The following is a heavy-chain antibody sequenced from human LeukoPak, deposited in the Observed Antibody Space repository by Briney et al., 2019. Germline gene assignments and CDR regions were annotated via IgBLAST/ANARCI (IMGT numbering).Heavy chain of an antibody. CDR3: ARRTRVGCYLDL. J-gene: IGHJ2*01. Sequence: SETLSLTCAVYGGFFGDDYWTWIRQPPGKGLVWIGQIVHSGGTTYNPSLKSRVTISVDTSKNQFSLRVNSVTAADTAVYYCARRTRVGCYLDLWGRGTPVTASS. D-gene: IGHD3-10*01. V-gene: IGHV4-34*12. CDR2: IVHSGGT. CDR1: GGFFGDDY.